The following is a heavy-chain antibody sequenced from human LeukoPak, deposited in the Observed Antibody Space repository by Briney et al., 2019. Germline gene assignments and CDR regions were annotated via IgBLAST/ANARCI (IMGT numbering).Heavy chain of an antibody. D-gene: IGHD3-3*01. CDR3: ARGQSRHITIFGVATRYAFDI. CDR2: INHSGST. J-gene: IGHJ3*02. Sequence: SETLSLTCAVYGGSFSGYYWSWIRQPPGKGLEWIGEINHSGSTNYNPSLKSRVTISVDTSKNQFSLKLSSVTAADTAVYYCARGQSRHITIFGVATRYAFDIWGQGTMVTVSS. V-gene: IGHV4-34*01. CDR1: GGSFSGYY.